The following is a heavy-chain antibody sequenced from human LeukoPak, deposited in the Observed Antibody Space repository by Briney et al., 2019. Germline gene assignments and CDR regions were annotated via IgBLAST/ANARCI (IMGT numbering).Heavy chain of an antibody. CDR1: GLTFSSYS. D-gene: IGHD3-10*01. CDR2: ISSSSSYI. CDR3: AREGLREGIGDAFDI. V-gene: IGHV3-21*01. J-gene: IGHJ3*02. Sequence: AGGSLRLSCAASGLTFSSYSMNWVRQAPGKGLEWVSSISSSSSYIYYADSVKGRFTISRDNAKNSLYLQMNSLRAEDTAVYYCAREGLREGIGDAFDIWGQGTMVTVSS.